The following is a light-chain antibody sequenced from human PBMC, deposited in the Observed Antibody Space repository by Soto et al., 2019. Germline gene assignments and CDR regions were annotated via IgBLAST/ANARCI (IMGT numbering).Light chain of an antibody. J-gene: IGKJ4*02. V-gene: IGKV3-11*01. CDR1: HSVSRD. CDR2: DAS. CDR3: QRRHKCPLT. Sequence: EIVLTQSPVTLSLSPGARATLSCRASHSVSRDLLWYQQKPGQSPRLLISDASNRATGIPARFSGSGSGTDFILTISSLEPKDFAVYYCQRRHKCPLTGGGGPRVEI.